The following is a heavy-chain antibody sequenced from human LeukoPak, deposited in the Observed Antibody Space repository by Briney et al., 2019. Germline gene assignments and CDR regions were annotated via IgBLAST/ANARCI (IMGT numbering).Heavy chain of an antibody. D-gene: IGHD5-24*01. J-gene: IGHJ4*02. CDR1: GFTFSDSY. V-gene: IGHV3-11*01. CDR3: ARSLRWLQALDY. CDR2: ISSSGTTI. Sequence: PGGSLRLSCAASGFTFSDSYMSWIRQAPGKGLERVSYISSSGTTIYYADSVKGRFTISRDNAKKSLYLQMNSLRAEDTAVYYCARSLRWLQALDYWGQGTLVTVSS.